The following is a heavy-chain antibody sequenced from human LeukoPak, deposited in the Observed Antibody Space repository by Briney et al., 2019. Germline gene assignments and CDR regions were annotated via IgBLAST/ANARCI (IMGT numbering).Heavy chain of an antibody. D-gene: IGHD1-26*01. CDR2: ISPYNGRT. CDR1: GYTFITYG. Sequence: GASVKVSCKASGYTFITYGINWMRRAPGQGLEWMAWISPYNGRTDYAPKFQDRVTLTTNTSTGTVFMELRDLTSADTAQYYCARGGGGSPWSDYWGQGTLVTVSS. V-gene: IGHV1-18*01. CDR3: ARGGGGSPWSDY. J-gene: IGHJ4*02.